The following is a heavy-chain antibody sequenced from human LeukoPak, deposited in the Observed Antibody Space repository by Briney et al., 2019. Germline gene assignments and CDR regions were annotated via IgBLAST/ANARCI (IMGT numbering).Heavy chain of an antibody. CDR2: ISYDGSNK. V-gene: IGHV3-30*18. Sequence: PGGSLRLSCAASGFTFSSYGMHWVRRAPGKGLEWVAVISYDGSNKYYADSVKGRFTISRDNSKNTLYLQMNSLRAEDTAVYYCAKDGDTAMVGSYYGMDVWGKGTTVTVSS. CDR1: GFTFSSYG. J-gene: IGHJ6*04. CDR3: AKDGDTAMVGSYYGMDV. D-gene: IGHD5-18*01.